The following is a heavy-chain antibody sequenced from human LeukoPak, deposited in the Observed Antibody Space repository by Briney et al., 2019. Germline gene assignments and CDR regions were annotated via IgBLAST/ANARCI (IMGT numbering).Heavy chain of an antibody. CDR2: IIPIFGTA. J-gene: IGHJ6*03. CDR3: ASSPLPLLYYYMDV. V-gene: IGHV1-69*05. CDR1: GGTFSSYA. D-gene: IGHD1-26*01. Sequence: SVKVSCKASGGTFSSYAISWVRQAPGQGLEWMGGIIPIFGTANYAQKFQGRVTITTDESTSTAYMELSSLRSEDTAVYYCASSPLPLLYYYMDVWGKGTTVTVSS.